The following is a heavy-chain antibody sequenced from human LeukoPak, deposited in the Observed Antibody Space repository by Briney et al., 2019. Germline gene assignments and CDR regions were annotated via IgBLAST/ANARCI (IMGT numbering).Heavy chain of an antibody. D-gene: IGHD3-22*01. CDR3: ARYTANTAGYSFDF. V-gene: IGHV4-38-2*02. J-gene: IGHJ4*02. Sequence: SETLSLTCTVSGYSISSGYYWSWIRQPPGKGLEWIATIHHNGVTYYNPSLKSRVTMSVDTSKNQFSLKLGSVTAASTAVYYCARYTANTAGYSFDFWGQGALVTVSS. CDR2: IHHNGVT. CDR1: GYSISSGYY.